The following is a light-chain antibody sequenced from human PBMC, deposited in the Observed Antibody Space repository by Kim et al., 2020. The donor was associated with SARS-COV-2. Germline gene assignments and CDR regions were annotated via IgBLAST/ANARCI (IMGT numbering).Light chain of an antibody. Sequence: LSAGERATLSSRASKSLSSNYLAWYQQRPGQPPRLLIYDASTRAAGIPDRFSGSGSGTDFILTIDRLEPEDFAVYYCQQYGSSPTFGQGTKVDIK. CDR1: KSLSSNY. V-gene: IGKV3-20*01. J-gene: IGKJ1*01. CDR2: DAS. CDR3: QQYGSSPT.